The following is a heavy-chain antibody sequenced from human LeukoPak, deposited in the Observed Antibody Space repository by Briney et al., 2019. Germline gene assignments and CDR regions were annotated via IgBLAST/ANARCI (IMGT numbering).Heavy chain of an antibody. D-gene: IGHD3-10*01. CDR1: GFTFSTYT. CDR3: AKDRIYADGLWDFDY. V-gene: IGHV3-23*01. Sequence: GGSLRLSCIASGFTFSTYTMSWVRQAPGEGLKWVSGILVNGGTYYADSVKGRFNISRDNSKNTLYLQMHSLRADDTAVYYCAKDRIYADGLWDFDYWGQGTLVTVSS. CDR2: ILVNGGT. J-gene: IGHJ4*02.